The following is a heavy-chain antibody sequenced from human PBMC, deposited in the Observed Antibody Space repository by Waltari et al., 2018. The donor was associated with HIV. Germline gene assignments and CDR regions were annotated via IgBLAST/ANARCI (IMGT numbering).Heavy chain of an antibody. CDR1: GGSISSSSYY. Sequence: QLQLQESGPGLVKPSETLSLTCTVPGGSISSSSYYWGWIRQPPGKGLAWIGSIYYSGSTYYNPSLKSRVTISVDTSKNQFSLKLSSVTAADTAVYYCARVSYGSGGLDYWGQGTLVTVSS. V-gene: IGHV4-39*07. CDR3: ARVSYGSGGLDY. CDR2: IYYSGST. D-gene: IGHD3-10*01. J-gene: IGHJ4*02.